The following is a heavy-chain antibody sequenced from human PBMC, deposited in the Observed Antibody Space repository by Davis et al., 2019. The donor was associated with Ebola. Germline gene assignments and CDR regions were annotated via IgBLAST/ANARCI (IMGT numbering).Heavy chain of an antibody. CDR3: AREGRVFGCDY. V-gene: IGHV3-48*04. J-gene: IGHJ4*02. CDR2: ISSSSSTI. CDR1: GFTFDDYD. Sequence: GGSLRLSCAASGFTFDDYDMSWVRQAPGKGLEWVSYISSSSSTIYYADSVQGRFTISRDNAKNTLYLQMNDLRAEDTAVYYCAREGRVFGCDYWGQGALVTVSS. D-gene: IGHD3-3*01.